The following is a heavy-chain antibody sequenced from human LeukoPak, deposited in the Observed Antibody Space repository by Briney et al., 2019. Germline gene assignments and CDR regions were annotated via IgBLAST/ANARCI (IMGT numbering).Heavy chain of an antibody. J-gene: IGHJ4*02. V-gene: IGHV3-30*02. Sequence: PGGSLRLSCAASGFTFSSYGMHWVRQAPGKGLEWVAFIRYGGSNKYYADSVKGRFTISRDNSKNTLYLQMNSLRAEDTAVYYCAKAFDRGYSYGSYFDYWGQGTLVTVSS. D-gene: IGHD5-18*01. CDR1: GFTFSSYG. CDR2: IRYGGSNK. CDR3: AKAFDRGYSYGSYFDY.